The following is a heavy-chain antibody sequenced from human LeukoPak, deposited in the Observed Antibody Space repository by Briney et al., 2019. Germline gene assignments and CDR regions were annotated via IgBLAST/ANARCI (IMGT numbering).Heavy chain of an antibody. CDR3: ARAVRGYYFDY. Sequence: GGSLRLSCAASEFTFSSYAMNWVRQAPGKGLEWVSAMSGSGGSTYYADSVKGRFTISRDNSKNTLYLQMNSLRAEDTAVYFCARAVRGYYFDYWGQGTLVTVSS. V-gene: IGHV3-23*01. CDR2: MSGSGGST. J-gene: IGHJ4*02. CDR1: EFTFSSYA. D-gene: IGHD3-22*01.